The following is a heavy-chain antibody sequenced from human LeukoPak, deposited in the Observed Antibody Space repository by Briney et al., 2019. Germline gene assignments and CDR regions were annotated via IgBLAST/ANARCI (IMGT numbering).Heavy chain of an antibody. J-gene: IGHJ4*02. V-gene: IGHV3-33*06. CDR1: GFSISSYG. Sequence: SGGSLSLSCVASGFSISSYGMHWVRQAPGMGLEWVVVIGYDGSNKYYADSVKGRFTISRDNSKNKLYLQMNSLRAEDTAVYYCAKNTNHGSGPIGYWGQGTLVTVSS. D-gene: IGHD3-10*01. CDR2: IGYDGSNK. CDR3: AKNTNHGSGPIGY.